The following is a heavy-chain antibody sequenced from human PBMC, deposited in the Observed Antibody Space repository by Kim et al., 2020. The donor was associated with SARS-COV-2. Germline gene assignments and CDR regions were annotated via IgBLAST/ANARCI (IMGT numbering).Heavy chain of an antibody. Sequence: SETLSLTCTVSGGSISSYYWSWIRQPPGKGLEWIGYIYYSGSTNYNPSLKSRVTISVDTSKNQFSLKLSSVTAADTAVYYCARYSSGWNYYYYYGMDVWGQGTTVTVSS. D-gene: IGHD6-19*01. V-gene: IGHV4-59*01. J-gene: IGHJ6*02. CDR2: IYYSGST. CDR3: ARYSSGWNYYYYYGMDV. CDR1: GGSISSYY.